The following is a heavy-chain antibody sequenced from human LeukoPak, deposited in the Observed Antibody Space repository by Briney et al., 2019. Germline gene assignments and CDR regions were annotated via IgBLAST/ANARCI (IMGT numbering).Heavy chain of an antibody. CDR2: TFYSGNA. V-gene: IGHV4-59*01. Sequence: PSETLSLTCTVSGGSINSYYWHWMRQPPGKGLEWIGYTFYSGNAKYNPSLKSRVTISVDTSKNQFSLKLSSVTAADTAVYYCARGSFTVTNYYYYYYMDVWGKGTTVTVSS. D-gene: IGHD4-11*01. J-gene: IGHJ6*03. CDR1: GGSINSYY. CDR3: ARGSFTVTNYYYYYYMDV.